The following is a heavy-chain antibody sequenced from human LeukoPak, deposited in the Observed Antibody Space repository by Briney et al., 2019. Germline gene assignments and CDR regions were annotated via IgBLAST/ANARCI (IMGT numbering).Heavy chain of an antibody. J-gene: IGHJ1*01. CDR1: GYSFTSYW. Sequence: GESLKISCKGSGYSFTSYWIGWVRRMPGKGLEWMGIIYPGDSDTRYSPSFQGQVTISADKSISTAYLQWSSLKASDTAMYYCAMASQVVTAILPNEYFQHWGQGTLVTVSS. D-gene: IGHD2-21*02. V-gene: IGHV5-51*01. CDR2: IYPGDSDT. CDR3: AMASQVVTAILPNEYFQH.